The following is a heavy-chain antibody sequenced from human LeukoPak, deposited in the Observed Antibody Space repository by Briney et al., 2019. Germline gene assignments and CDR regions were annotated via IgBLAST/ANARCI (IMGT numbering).Heavy chain of an antibody. J-gene: IGHJ5*02. CDR3: AKQAVTTSEVWFDP. CDR1: GYTFTSYG. CDR2: ISAYNGNT. Sequence: ASVKVSCKASGYTFTSYGISWVRQAPGQGLEWMGWISAYNGNTNYAQKLQGRVTMTTDTSTSTAYMELRSLRSDDTAVYYCAKQAVTTSEVWFDPWSRGTLVTVSS. V-gene: IGHV1-18*01. D-gene: IGHD4-11*01.